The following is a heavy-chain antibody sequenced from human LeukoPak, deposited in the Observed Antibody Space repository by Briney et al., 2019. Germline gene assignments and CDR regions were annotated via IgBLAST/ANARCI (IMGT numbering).Heavy chain of an antibody. CDR3: ARRGTPYYYYYMDV. CDR1: GGSINTYY. V-gene: IGHV4-59*08. D-gene: IGHD3-16*01. J-gene: IGHJ6*03. CDR2: IYSSGTT. Sequence: SETLSLTCTVSGGSINTYYWSWIRQPPGKGLEFIGYIYSSGTTDYNPSLKSRVAISIDTSGSQFSLKMTSVTAADTAVYYCARRGTPYYYYYMDVWGKGTTVTVSS.